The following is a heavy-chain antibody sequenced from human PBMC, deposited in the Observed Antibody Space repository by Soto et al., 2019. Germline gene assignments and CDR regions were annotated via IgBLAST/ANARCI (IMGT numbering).Heavy chain of an antibody. CDR2: IYHAGSV. CDR3: ARTFDYYGMDV. CDR1: GYSIASGYY. V-gene: IGHV4-38-2*01. J-gene: IGHJ6*02. Sequence: SETLSLTCAVSGYSIASGYYWAWIRQSPGKGLEWIGSIYHAGSVYYNPSLNSRVAVSLDTSKKHFSLKLTSVTAADTAVYYCARTFDYYGMDVWGQGTTVTVSS.